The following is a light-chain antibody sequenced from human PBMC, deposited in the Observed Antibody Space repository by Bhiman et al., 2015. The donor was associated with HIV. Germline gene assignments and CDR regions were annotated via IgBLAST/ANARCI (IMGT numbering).Light chain of an antibody. CDR3: ASWDDSLRGYV. CDR1: SSDISGYNY. Sequence: QSALTQPPSASGSPGQSVTISCTGTSSDISGYNYVSWYQQHPGKAPKLMIYEVIKRPSGVPDRFSGSKSGTSASLVISGLQAEDEADYFCASWDDSLRGYVFGTGTKVTVL. J-gene: IGLJ1*01. CDR2: EVI. V-gene: IGLV2-8*01.